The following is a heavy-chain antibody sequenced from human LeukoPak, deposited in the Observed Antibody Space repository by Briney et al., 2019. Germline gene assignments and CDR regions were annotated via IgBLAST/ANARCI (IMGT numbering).Heavy chain of an antibody. CDR1: GGTFSSYA. Sequence: ASVKVSCKASGGTFSSYAISWVRQAPGQGLEWMGRIIPILGIANYAQKFQGRVTITADKSTSTAYMELSSLRSEDTAVYYCARDSYHSGSYPGYFDYWGQGTLVTVSS. CDR2: IIPILGIA. J-gene: IGHJ4*02. CDR3: ARDSYHSGSYPGYFDY. V-gene: IGHV1-69*04. D-gene: IGHD1-26*01.